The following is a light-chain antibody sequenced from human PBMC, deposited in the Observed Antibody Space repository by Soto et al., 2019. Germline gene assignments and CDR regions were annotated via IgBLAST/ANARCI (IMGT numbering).Light chain of an antibody. J-gene: IGKJ1*01. CDR3: QKYNSAPS. V-gene: IGKV1-27*01. CDR1: QGISNY. Sequence: DIQMTQSPSSLSASVGDRVTITCRASQGISNYLAWYQQKPGKVPKLLIYAASTLQSGVPSRFSGSGSGTEFTLPISSLQPEDVATYYCQKYNSAPSIGQGTKVEIK. CDR2: AAS.